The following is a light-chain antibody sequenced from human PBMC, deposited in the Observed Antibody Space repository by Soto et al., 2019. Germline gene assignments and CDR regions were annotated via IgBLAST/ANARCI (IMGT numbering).Light chain of an antibody. V-gene: IGKV1-39*01. CDR1: QSISNY. CDR3: QQSYSTPYT. Sequence: DIQMTQSPSSLSASVGDRVTITCRASQSISNYLNWYQQKPGKAPKLLIYAASSLQSGVPSRFSGSGSGTDFTLTISSLQPEDFATYYCQQSYSTPYTFGQWTKVDIK. J-gene: IGKJ2*01. CDR2: AAS.